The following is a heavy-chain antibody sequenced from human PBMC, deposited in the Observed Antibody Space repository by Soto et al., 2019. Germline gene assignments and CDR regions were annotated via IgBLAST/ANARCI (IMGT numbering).Heavy chain of an antibody. D-gene: IGHD4-17*01. V-gene: IGHV3-23*01. CDR1: GFTFSNYA. J-gene: IGHJ6*03. Sequence: EVQLLESGGGLVEPGGSLRLSCAASGFTFSNYAMSWVRQAPGKGLEWVSGIGGGGAGTYYADSVKGRFTVSRDNPKSTLHLQINSLRSEDTAIYYCATSPNAVTTEGNYYYYMDVWGKGTTVTVSS. CDR2: IGGGGAGT. CDR3: ATSPNAVTTEGNYYYYMDV.